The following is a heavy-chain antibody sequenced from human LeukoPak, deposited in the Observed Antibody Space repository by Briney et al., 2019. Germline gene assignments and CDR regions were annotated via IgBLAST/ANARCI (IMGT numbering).Heavy chain of an antibody. CDR1: GGSISSSSYS. J-gene: IGHJ3*02. V-gene: IGHV4-39*07. CDR3: ARGRVGSRAFDI. Sequence: PSETLSLTCTVSGGSISSSSYSWSWIRQPPGKGLEWIGEINHSGSTNYNPSLKSRVTISVDTSKNQFSLKLSSVTAADTAVYYCARGRVGSRAFDIWGQGTMVTVSS. D-gene: IGHD1-26*01. CDR2: INHSGST.